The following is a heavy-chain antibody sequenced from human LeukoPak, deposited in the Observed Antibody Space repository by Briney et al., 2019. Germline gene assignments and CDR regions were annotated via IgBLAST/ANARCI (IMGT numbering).Heavy chain of an antibody. V-gene: IGHV3-43*02. D-gene: IGHD6-13*01. CDR3: AKDSSSWYVH. CDR2: ISGDGGST. Sequence: GGCLRLSCAASGFSFDDYGMHWVRQAPGKGLEWVSLISGDGGSTFYADSVKGRFTISRDNSKHSLYMQMNSLRSEDTALYYCAKDSSSWYVHWGQGTLVTVSS. CDR1: GFSFDDYG. J-gene: IGHJ5*02.